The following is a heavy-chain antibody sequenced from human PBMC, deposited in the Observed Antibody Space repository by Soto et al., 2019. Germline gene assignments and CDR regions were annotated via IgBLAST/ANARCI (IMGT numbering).Heavy chain of an antibody. CDR1: GFTFSSYG. CDR2: ISYDGSNK. J-gene: IGHJ4*02. CDR3: AESSTERGLGY. V-gene: IGHV3-30*03. D-gene: IGHD2-8*02. Sequence: QVQLVESGGGVVQPGRSLRLSCAASGFTFSSYGMHWVRQAPGKGLEWVALISYDGSNKYYVDSVKGRFTISTDNAKNTLYLQMNSLRVEDTAVYYCAESSTERGLGYWGQGTVVTVSS.